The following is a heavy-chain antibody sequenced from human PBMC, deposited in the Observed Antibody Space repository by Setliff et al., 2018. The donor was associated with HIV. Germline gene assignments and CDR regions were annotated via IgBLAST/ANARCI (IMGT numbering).Heavy chain of an antibody. CDR3: ASTGLLLPRFGASYYYYGMDV. CDR2: ISSSGSTI. Sequence: SGGSGFTFSDYYMSWVRQAPGKGLEWVSYISSSGSTIYYADSVKGRFTISRDNAKNSLYLQMNSLRAEDTAVYFCASTGLLLPRFGASYYYYGMDVWGQGTTVTVSS. D-gene: IGHD3-10*01. CDR1: GFTFSDYY. V-gene: IGHV3-11*04. J-gene: IGHJ6*02.